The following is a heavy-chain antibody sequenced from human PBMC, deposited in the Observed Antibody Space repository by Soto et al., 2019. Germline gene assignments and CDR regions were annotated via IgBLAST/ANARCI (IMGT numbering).Heavy chain of an antibody. D-gene: IGHD6-19*01. CDR3: DTDPYSSGPT. J-gene: IGHJ4*02. CDR1: RFNFSAAW. CDR2: IKPKSEGETA. V-gene: IGHV3-15*07. Sequence: EMQLVQSGGGLVKPGGSLRLSCVASRFNFSAAWLNWIRQAPGKGLEWVGRIKPKSEGETADYTAPVRGRFTISRDDSHNTLHLQMDSLKTEDTAVYYCDTDPYSSGPTWGLGVLVTVSS.